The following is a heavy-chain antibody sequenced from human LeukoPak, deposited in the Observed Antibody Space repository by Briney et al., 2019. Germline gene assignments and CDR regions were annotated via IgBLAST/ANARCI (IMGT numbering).Heavy chain of an antibody. CDR3: ARDYVTPGITGTTSPLDN. CDR1: GFTLSTFA. J-gene: IGHJ4*02. Sequence: GGSLRLSRAASGFTLSTFAMSGVRHARGKGLEWVSGLLELGDDKYYADSVKGRFTISRDNSKNTLYLQMNSLRADDTAVYYCARDYVTPGITGTTSPLDNWGQGILVSVSS. V-gene: IGHV3-23*01. CDR2: LLELGDDK. D-gene: IGHD1-7*01.